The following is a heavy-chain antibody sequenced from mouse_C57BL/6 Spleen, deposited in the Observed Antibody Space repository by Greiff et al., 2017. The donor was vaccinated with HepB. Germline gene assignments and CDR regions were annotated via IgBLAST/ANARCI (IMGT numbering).Heavy chain of an antibody. Sequence: QVQLQQSGAELVKPGASVKMSCKASGYTFTSYWITWVKQRPGQGLEWIGDIYPGSGSTNYNEKFKSKATLTVDTSSSTAYMQLSSLTSEDSAVYYCASVEATDYYAMDYWGQGTSVTVSS. J-gene: IGHJ4*01. CDR1: GYTFTSYW. V-gene: IGHV1-55*01. CDR3: ASVEATDYYAMDY. CDR2: IYPGSGST. D-gene: IGHD1-1*01.